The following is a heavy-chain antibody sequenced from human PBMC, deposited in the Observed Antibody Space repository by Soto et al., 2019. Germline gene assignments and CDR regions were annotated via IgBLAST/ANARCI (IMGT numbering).Heavy chain of an antibody. CDR1: GGSVSSGSYY. Sequence: SETLSLTCTVSGGSVSSGSYYWSWIRQPPGKGLEWIGYIYYSGSTNYNPSLKSRVTISVDTSKNQFSLKLSSVTAADTAVYYCARGGLRYFDWFWYYYGMDVWGQGTTVTVSS. CDR3: ARGGLRYFDWFWYYYGMDV. CDR2: IYYSGST. J-gene: IGHJ6*02. D-gene: IGHD3-9*01. V-gene: IGHV4-61*01.